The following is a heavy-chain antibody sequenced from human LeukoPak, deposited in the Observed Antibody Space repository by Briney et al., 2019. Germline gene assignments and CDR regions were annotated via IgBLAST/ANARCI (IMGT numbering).Heavy chain of an antibody. D-gene: IGHD1-26*01. V-gene: IGHV3-23*01. CDR2: ISGSGGST. CDR3: AKVGGSSGSYDVDY. J-gene: IGHJ4*02. Sequence: GGSLRLSCAASGFTFSSYAMSWVRQAPGKGLEWVSAISGSGGSTYYADSVKGRFTISRDNSKNTLYLQMNSLRAEDTAVYYCAKVGGSSGSYDVDYWGQGTLVTVSS. CDR1: GFTFSSYA.